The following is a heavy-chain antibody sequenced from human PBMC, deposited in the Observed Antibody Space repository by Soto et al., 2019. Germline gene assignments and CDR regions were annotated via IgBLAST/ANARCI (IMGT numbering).Heavy chain of an antibody. CDR2: ISYDGSNK. J-gene: IGHJ4*02. CDR3: ARDMDGSGSCFDY. Sequence: PGGSLRLSCAASGFTFSSYAMHWVRQAPGKGLEWVAVISYDGSNKYYADSVKGRFTISRDNSKNTLYLQMNSLRAEDTAVYYCARDMDGSGSCFDYWGQGTLVTVSS. CDR1: GFTFSSYA. V-gene: IGHV3-30-3*01. D-gene: IGHD3-10*01.